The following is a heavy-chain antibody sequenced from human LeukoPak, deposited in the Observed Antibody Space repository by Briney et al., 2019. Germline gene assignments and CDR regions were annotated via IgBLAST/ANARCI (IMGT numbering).Heavy chain of an antibody. J-gene: IGHJ4*02. Sequence: GRSLRLSCAASGFTFSSYGMHWVRQAPGKGLEWVAVISYDGSNKYYADSVKGRFPISRGNSKNTLYLQMNSLRAEDTAVYYCAKAGYYDSSGYYYFDYWGQGTLVTVSS. V-gene: IGHV3-30*18. D-gene: IGHD3-22*01. CDR2: ISYDGSNK. CDR3: AKAGYYDSSGYYYFDY. CDR1: GFTFSSYG.